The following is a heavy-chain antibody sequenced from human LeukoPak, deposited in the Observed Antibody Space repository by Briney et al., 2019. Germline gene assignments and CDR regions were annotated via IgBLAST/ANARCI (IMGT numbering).Heavy chain of an antibody. CDR1: GGSFSGYY. D-gene: IGHD2-21*02. CDR2: INHSGST. CDR3: ARGSYCGGDCYPRPFDY. V-gene: IGHV4-34*01. Sequence: SETLSLTCAVYGGSFSGYYWSWIRQPPGKGLEWIGEINHSGSTNYNPSLKSRVTISVDTSKNQFSLKLSSVSAADTAVYYCARGSYCGGDCYPRPFDYWGQGTLVTVSS. J-gene: IGHJ4*02.